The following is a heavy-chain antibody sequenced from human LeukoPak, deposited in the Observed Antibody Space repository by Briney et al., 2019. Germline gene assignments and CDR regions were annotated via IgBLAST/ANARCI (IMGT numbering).Heavy chain of an antibody. D-gene: IGHD6-6*01. V-gene: IGHV3-64*01. J-gene: IGHJ6*03. CDR3: ARVSSSSADWDYYYYYYMDV. CDR2: ISSNGGST. Sequence: GGSLRLSCAASGFTFSSYAMHWVRQAPGKGLEYVSAISSNGGSTYYANSVKGRFTISRDNSKNTLYLQMGSLRAEDMAVYYCARVSSSSADWDYYYYYYMDVWGKGTTVTVSS. CDR1: GFTFSSYA.